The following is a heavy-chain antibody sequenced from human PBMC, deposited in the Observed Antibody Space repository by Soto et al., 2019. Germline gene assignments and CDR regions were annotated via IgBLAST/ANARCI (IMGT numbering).Heavy chain of an antibody. J-gene: IGHJ4*02. CDR3: AGQLWDTDY. Sequence: EVQLLESGGGLVQPGGSQILSCAASGFTFSDYGMSWVRQAPGKGLEWVSSINNAGVNTHYAGSVEGRFTISRDNSKNTLYLLMHSLRAEDTAIYSCAGQLWDTDYWGQGTLVTVSS. CDR1: GFTFSDYG. V-gene: IGHV3-23*01. D-gene: IGHD3-16*01. CDR2: INNAGVNT.